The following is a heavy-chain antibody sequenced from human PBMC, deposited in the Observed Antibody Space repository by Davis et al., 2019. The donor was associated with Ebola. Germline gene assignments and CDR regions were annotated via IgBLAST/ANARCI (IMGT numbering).Heavy chain of an antibody. CDR1: GGSFSGYY. V-gene: IGHV4-34*01. Sequence: SETLSLTCAVYGGSFSGYYWSWIRQPPGQGLEWIGEINHSGSTNYNPSLKSRVTISVDTSKNQFSLKLSSVTAADTAVYYCASGGYSYGWDYYYGMDVWGQGTTVTVSS. CDR2: INHSGST. D-gene: IGHD5-18*01. J-gene: IGHJ6*02. CDR3: ASGGYSYGWDYYYGMDV.